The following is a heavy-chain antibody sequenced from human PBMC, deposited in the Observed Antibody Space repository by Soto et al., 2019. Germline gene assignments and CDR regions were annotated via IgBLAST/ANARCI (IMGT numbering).Heavy chain of an antibody. CDR2: IIPIFGTA. V-gene: IGHV1-69*06. CDR3: ARDPAPKQQLVPGVWFDP. J-gene: IGHJ5*02. CDR1: GGTFSSYA. D-gene: IGHD6-13*01. Sequence: SVKVSCKASGGTFSSYAISWVRQAPGQGLEWMGGIIPIFGTANYAQKFQGRVTITADKSTSTAYMELSSLRSEDTAVYYCARDPAPKQQLVPGVWFDPWGQGTLVTVSS.